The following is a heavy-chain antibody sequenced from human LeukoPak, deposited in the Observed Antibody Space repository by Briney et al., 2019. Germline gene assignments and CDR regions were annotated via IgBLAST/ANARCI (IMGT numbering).Heavy chain of an antibody. CDR3: AKDVGSSWYFDY. J-gene: IGHJ4*02. CDR1: GFTLDDYT. V-gene: IGHV3-43*01. D-gene: IGHD6-13*01. Sequence: GGSLRLSCAASGFTLDDYTMHWVRQAPGKGLEWVSLISWDGGSTYYADSVKGRFTISRDNSKNSLYLQMNSLRTEDTALYYCAKDVGSSWYFDYWGQGTLVTVSS. CDR2: ISWDGGST.